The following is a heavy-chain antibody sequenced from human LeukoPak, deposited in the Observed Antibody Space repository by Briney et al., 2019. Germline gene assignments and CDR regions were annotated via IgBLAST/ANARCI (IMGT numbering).Heavy chain of an antibody. CDR1: GFTFSSYA. D-gene: IGHD5-24*01. Sequence: GGSLRLSCAVSGFTFSSYAMHWVRQAPGKGLEWVAVISFDESNKYYADSVKGRFTISRDNAKNSLYLQMNSLRAEDTAVYYCATDLRRDGYNYIDYWGQGTLVTVSS. V-gene: IGHV3-30*04. J-gene: IGHJ4*02. CDR2: ISFDESNK. CDR3: ATDLRRDGYNYIDY.